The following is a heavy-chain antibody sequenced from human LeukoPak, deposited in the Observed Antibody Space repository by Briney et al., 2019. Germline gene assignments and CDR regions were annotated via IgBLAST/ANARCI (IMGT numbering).Heavy chain of an antibody. CDR3: ASELRYYDSSGYYYSYYYYGMDV. J-gene: IGHJ6*02. V-gene: IGHV3-74*01. Sequence: GGSLRLSCAASGFTFSTSWIHWVRQAPGKGLVWVSRINSDGSSTSYADSVKGRFTISRDNAKNTLYLQMNSLRAEDTAVYYCASELRYYDSSGYYYSYYYYGMDVWGQGTTVTVSS. D-gene: IGHD3-22*01. CDR1: GFTFSTSW. CDR2: INSDGSST.